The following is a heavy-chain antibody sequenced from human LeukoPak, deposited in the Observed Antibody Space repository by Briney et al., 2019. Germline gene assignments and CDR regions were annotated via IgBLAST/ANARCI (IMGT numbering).Heavy chain of an antibody. Sequence: GGSLRLSCAASGFTFGPYTMNWVRQAPGKGLEWVSYISSSSDTIYYADSVKGRFTISRDNAKNSLYLQMNSLRAEDTAVYYCARGSEWSSGVSDYWGQGTLVTVSS. D-gene: IGHD3-3*01. CDR3: ARGSEWSSGVSDY. CDR2: ISSSSDTI. J-gene: IGHJ4*02. V-gene: IGHV3-48*04. CDR1: GFTFGPYT.